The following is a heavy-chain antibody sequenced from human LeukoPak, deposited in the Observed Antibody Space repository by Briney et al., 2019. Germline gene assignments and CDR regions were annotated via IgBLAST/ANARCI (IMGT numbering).Heavy chain of an antibody. CDR3: ARGVVPAAINWFDP. CDR1: GGTFSSYA. V-gene: IGHV1-69*04. CDR2: IIPILGIA. J-gene: IGHJ5*02. D-gene: IGHD2-2*01. Sequence: PGASVKVSCKASGGTFSSYAISWVRQAPGQGLEWMGRIIPILGIANYAQKFQGRVTITADESTSTAYMELSSLRSEDTAVYYCARGVVPAAINWFDPWGQGTLVTVSS.